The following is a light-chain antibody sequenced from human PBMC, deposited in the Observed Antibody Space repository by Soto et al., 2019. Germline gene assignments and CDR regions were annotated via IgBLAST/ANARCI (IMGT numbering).Light chain of an antibody. CDR1: SSNIGAGYD. V-gene: IGLV1-40*01. CDR3: QSYDGSLRGSV. J-gene: IGLJ2*01. CDR2: AIT. Sequence: QSVLTQPPSVSGAPGQRVTISCSGSSSNIGAGYDVHWYQQLPGTAPKLLIYAITNRPSGVPDRFSGSKSDTSASLAITGLQADDEADYYCQSYDGSLRGSVFCGGTKLTVL.